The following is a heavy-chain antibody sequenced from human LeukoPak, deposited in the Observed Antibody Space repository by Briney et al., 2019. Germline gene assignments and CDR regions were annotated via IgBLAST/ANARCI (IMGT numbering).Heavy chain of an antibody. D-gene: IGHD2-8*01. J-gene: IGHJ4*02. V-gene: IGHV3-48*01. CDR3: ARDRRRYFAVMVYDY. CDR1: GFTFSSYS. CDR2: ISSSSSTI. Sequence: GGSLRLSCAASGFTFSSYSMNWVRQAPGKGLEWVSYISSSSSTIYYADSVKGRFTISRDNAKNSLYLQMNSLRAEDTAVYYCARDRRRYFAVMVYDYWGQGTLVTVSS.